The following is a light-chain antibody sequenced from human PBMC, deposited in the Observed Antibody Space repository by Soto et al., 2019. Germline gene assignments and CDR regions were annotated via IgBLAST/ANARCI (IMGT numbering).Light chain of an antibody. CDR1: QTISSW. CDR3: QHYNSYSEA. CDR2: KAS. J-gene: IGKJ1*01. Sequence: DIQMTQSPSTLSGSVGDRVTITCRASQTISSWLAWYPQKPGKAPKLLIYKASTLKSGVPSRFSGSGSGTEFTLTISSLQPDDFAAYYSQHYNSYSEAFGQGTKLELK. V-gene: IGKV1-5*03.